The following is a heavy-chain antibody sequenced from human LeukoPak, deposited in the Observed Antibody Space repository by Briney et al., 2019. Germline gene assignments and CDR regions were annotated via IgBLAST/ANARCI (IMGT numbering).Heavy chain of an antibody. CDR2: IIPIFGTA. Sequence: GASVKVSCKASGGTFSSYAISWVRQAPGQGLEWMGGIIPIFGTANYAQKFQGRVTITTDESTSTAYMELSSLRSEDTAVYYCARGRSYLDAFDIWGQGTMVTVSS. D-gene: IGHD1-26*01. CDR1: GGTFSSYA. CDR3: ARGRSYLDAFDI. V-gene: IGHV1-69*05. J-gene: IGHJ3*02.